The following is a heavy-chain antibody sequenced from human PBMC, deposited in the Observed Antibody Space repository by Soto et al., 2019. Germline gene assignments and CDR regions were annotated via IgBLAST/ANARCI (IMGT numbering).Heavy chain of an antibody. V-gene: IGHV3-53*02. J-gene: IGHJ5*02. CDR3: GSIAVAEGFDP. CDR1: GFDVSYNY. D-gene: IGHD6-19*01. CDR2: IHPDGAT. Sequence: EVLLVETGGALIQPGGSLRLSCAASGFDVSYNYMSWVRQAPGKGLEWLSIIHPDGATYYAGSVKGRFTSSRDNSKNTVHLQMNDLRGDDTAVYYCGSIAVAEGFDPWGQGTLVTVSS.